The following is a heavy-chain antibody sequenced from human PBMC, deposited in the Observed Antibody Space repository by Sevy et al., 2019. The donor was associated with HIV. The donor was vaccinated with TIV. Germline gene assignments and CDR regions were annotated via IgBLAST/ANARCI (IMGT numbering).Heavy chain of an antibody. Sequence: ASVKVSCKASGYTFTSYGISWVRQAPGQGLEWMGWISAYNGNTNYAQQLQGRVTMTTDTSTSTAYMELRSLRSDDTAVYYCITMVRGVMGAFDIWGQGTMVTVSS. CDR2: ISAYNGNT. CDR3: ITMVRGVMGAFDI. J-gene: IGHJ3*02. CDR1: GYTFTSYG. V-gene: IGHV1-18*01. D-gene: IGHD3-10*01.